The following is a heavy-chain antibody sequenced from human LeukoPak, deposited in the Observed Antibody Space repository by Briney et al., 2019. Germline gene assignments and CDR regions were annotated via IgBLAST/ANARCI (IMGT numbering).Heavy chain of an antibody. J-gene: IGHJ4*02. V-gene: IGHV4-59*01. D-gene: IGHD7-27*01. Sequence: SETLSLTCTVSRGSISNYYWGWIRQPPGKGLEWIGFSSYSGSTNYNPSLKSRVTISVDTSKNQFSLKLTSVTAADTAVYYCARDGPGDVGFDYWGQGTLVPVSS. CDR3: ARDGPGDVGFDY. CDR2: SSYSGST. CDR1: RGSISNYY.